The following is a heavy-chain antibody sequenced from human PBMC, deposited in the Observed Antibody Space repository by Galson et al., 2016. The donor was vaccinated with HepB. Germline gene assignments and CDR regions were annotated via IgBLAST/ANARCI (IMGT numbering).Heavy chain of an antibody. CDR1: GFTFSSYA. J-gene: IGHJ3*02. V-gene: IGHV3-30-3*01. CDR2: ISFDVNNK. D-gene: IGHD2-21*02. Sequence: SLRLSCAGSGFTFSSYALHWVRQAPGKGLEWVALISFDVNNKYYAGSVKGRFTISRDNSRNTLYLHMSSVTTEDTAMYYCARGGHIVVVTSTRNFDPFNIWGQGTLVTVSS. CDR3: ARGGHIVVVTSTRNFDPFNI.